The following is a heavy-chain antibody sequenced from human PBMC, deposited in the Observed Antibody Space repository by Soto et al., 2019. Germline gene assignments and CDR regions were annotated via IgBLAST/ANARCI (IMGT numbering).Heavy chain of an antibody. Sequence: QIRLVQSGAEVGEPGSSVRVSCKASGDTFGRFNLNWVRQAPGEGLEWMGGIRPMSDTTNYAQKFQGRVTFTADASTDTVYMELSSLRSEDTAMYYCARDPSTVNKLIGAWFDPWGQGTLVTVSS. J-gene: IGHJ5*02. V-gene: IGHV1-69*01. CDR2: IRPMSDTT. D-gene: IGHD4-4*01. CDR3: ARDPSTVNKLIGAWFDP. CDR1: GDTFGRFN.